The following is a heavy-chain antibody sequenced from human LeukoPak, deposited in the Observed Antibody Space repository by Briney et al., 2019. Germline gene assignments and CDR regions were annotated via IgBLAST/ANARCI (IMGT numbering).Heavy chain of an antibody. CDR2: INHSGST. Sequence: SETLSLTCAVYGGSFSGYYWSWIRQPPGKGLEWIGEINHSGSTNYKPSLKSRVTISVDTSKNQFSLKLSSVTAADTAVYYCARGHYYDSSGYYYVFRFLRPLDYWGQGTLVTVSS. CDR3: ARGHYYDSSGYYYVFRFLRPLDY. V-gene: IGHV4-34*01. J-gene: IGHJ4*02. D-gene: IGHD3-22*01. CDR1: GGSFSGYY.